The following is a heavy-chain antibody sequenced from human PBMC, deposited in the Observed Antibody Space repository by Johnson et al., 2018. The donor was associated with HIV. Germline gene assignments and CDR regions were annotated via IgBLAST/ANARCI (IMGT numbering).Heavy chain of an antibody. J-gene: IGHJ3*02. Sequence: QVQLVESGGGLVNPGGSLRLSCAASGFTFSDYYMSWIRQAPGKGLEWVSYIPISGSGGSTYYADSVKGRFTISSDNSKNSLYLQMNSLRAEDTAVYYCARERDSGDSLHRRFRAFDIWGQGKMVTVSS. CDR3: ARERDSGDSLHRRFRAFDI. V-gene: IGHV3-11*04. D-gene: IGHD4-17*01. CDR1: GFTFSDYY. CDR2: IPISGSGGST.